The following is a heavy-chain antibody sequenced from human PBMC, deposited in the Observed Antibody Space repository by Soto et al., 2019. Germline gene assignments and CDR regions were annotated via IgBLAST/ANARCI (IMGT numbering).Heavy chain of an antibody. Sequence: QPGGSLRLSCAASGFTVSSNYMSWVRQAPGKGLEWVSYISSRSDTLYYADSVKGRLTISRDNAKNSVYLQVNNLRDEDTAVYYCARDWDIVILSVPIPNYNYGMDVWGQGTTVTVSS. V-gene: IGHV3-48*02. D-gene: IGHD2-15*01. CDR2: ISSRSDTL. CDR1: GFTVSSNY. CDR3: ARDWDIVILSVPIPNYNYGMDV. J-gene: IGHJ6*02.